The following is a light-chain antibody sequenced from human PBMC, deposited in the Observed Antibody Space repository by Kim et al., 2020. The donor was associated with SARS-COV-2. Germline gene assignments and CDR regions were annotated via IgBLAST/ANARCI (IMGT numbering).Light chain of an antibody. Sequence: DIQMTQSPSSLSASVGDRVTITCRASQNIRSYLNWYQQKPGLAPKLLIYAASTLQSGVPSRFSGSGSGTDFNLTIISLQPEDSATYYCQQSYSSPRTFGQGTKVDIK. CDR3: QQSYSSPRT. V-gene: IGKV1-39*01. CDR1: QNIRSY. CDR2: AAS. J-gene: IGKJ1*01.